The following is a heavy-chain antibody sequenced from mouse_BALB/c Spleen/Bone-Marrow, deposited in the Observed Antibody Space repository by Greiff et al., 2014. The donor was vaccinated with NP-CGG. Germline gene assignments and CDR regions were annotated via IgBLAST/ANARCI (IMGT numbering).Heavy chain of an antibody. CDR3: TMLARSDFDY. Sequence: EVQLQESGTVLARPGAAVKMSCKASGYTFSNYWTHWVKQRPGQGLEWIGTIYPGNSDTTYNQKFKGKAKLTAVTSTSTAYMELSSLTNEDSAVYYCTMLARSDFDYWGQGTTLTVSS. CDR1: GYTFSNYW. CDR2: IYPGNSDT. J-gene: IGHJ2*01. D-gene: IGHD3-1*01. V-gene: IGHV1-5*01.